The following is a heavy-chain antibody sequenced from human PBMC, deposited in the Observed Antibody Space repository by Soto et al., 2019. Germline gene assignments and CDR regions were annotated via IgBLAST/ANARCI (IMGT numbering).Heavy chain of an antibody. CDR2: ITGTGGNT. V-gene: IGHV3-23*01. CDR1: GFPLSTYG. Sequence: GGSLRLSCAASGFPLSTYGMTWVRQAPGKGLEWVSAITGTGGNTYYVDSVKGRFTSSRDNSKNMLYLQVNSLRVEDTAVYYCARIRGYWYGLDVWGQATTVNVSS. J-gene: IGHJ6*02. CDR3: ARIRGYWYGLDV.